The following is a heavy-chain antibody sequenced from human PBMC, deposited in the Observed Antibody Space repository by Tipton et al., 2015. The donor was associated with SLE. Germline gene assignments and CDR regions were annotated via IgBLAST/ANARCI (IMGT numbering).Heavy chain of an antibody. Sequence: SLRLSCSASGFTFSSYAMHWVRQAPGKGLEYVSVISSNGGSIHYADSVKGRFTISRDNSKNTLYLQMSSLRAEDTAVYYCVKDYSSSSGWFDPWGQGTLVTVSS. CDR1: GFTFSSYA. J-gene: IGHJ5*02. V-gene: IGHV3-64D*06. D-gene: IGHD6-13*01. CDR3: VKDYSSSSGWFDP. CDR2: ISSNGGSI.